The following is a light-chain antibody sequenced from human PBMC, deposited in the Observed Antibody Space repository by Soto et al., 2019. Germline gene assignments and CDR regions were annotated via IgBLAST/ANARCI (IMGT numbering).Light chain of an antibody. CDR1: QSVFRNY. CDR2: GAS. V-gene: IGKV3-20*01. CDR3: HQYGSSTRT. J-gene: IGKJ1*01. Sequence: EIVLTQSPGTLSLSPGERATLSCRASQSVFRNYLAWYQQKPGQAPRLLSSGASSRATGIPDRFSGRGSGTDFTLTISRLEPEDFAVYYCHQYGSSTRTFGQGTKVES.